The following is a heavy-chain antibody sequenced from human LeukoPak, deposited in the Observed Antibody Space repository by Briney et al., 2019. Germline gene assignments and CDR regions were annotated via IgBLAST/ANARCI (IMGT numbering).Heavy chain of an antibody. CDR3: AKDRFSSGSYNFDY. V-gene: IGHV3-23*01. J-gene: IGHJ4*02. CDR2: FSGSGGST. CDR1: GFTFSSFA. Sequence: KSGGSLRLSCAASGFTFSSFAMSWVRQAPGKGLEWVAGFSGSGGSTYYADSVKGRFTISRDNSKNTLYLQMNSLRAEDTAVYYCAKDRFSSGSYNFDYWGQGTLVTVSS. D-gene: IGHD6-19*01.